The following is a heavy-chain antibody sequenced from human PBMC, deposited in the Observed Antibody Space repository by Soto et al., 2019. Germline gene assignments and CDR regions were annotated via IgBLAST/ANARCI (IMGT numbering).Heavy chain of an antibody. CDR1: GFTFNSYS. D-gene: IGHD6-25*01. CDR3: ARDEVRQKSAFDL. V-gene: IGHV3-21*01. Sequence: PGGSLRLSCAVSGFTFNSYSMNWVRQAPGKGLEWVSSISSFSNYMYYTDSVKGRFTISRDNARNSLYLQMNSLRAEDTAVYYCARDEVRQKSAFDLWGQGTMVTVSS. J-gene: IGHJ3*01. CDR2: ISSFSNYM.